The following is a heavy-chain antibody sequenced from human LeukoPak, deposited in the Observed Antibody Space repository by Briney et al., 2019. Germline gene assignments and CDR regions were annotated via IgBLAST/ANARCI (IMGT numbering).Heavy chain of an antibody. CDR3: ARDGLEDWVLRLAYYYYGMDV. Sequence: GGSLRLSCAASGFTFSDYYMSWIRQAPGKGLEWVSYISSSGSTIYYADSVKGRFTTSRDNAKNSLYLQMNSLRAEDTAVYYCARDGLEDWVLRLAYYYYGMDVWGQGTTVTVSS. V-gene: IGHV3-11*01. CDR1: GFTFSDYY. J-gene: IGHJ6*02. D-gene: IGHD3-3*01. CDR2: ISSSGSTI.